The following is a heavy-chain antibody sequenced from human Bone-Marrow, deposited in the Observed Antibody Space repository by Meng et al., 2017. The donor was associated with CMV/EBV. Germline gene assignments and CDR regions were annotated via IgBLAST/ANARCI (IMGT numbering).Heavy chain of an antibody. CDR2: ISSNGGST. D-gene: IGHD3-16*01. J-gene: IGHJ4*02. V-gene: IGHV3-64*02. CDR1: GFTFSSYA. Sequence: GESLKISCAASGFTFSSYAMHWVRQAPGKGLEYVSAISSNGGSTYYADSVKGRFTISRDNSKNTLYLQMNSLRAEDTAVYYCARVRHGGHLRYRDFDFWGQGTLVTVSS. CDR3: ARVRHGGHLRYRDFDF.